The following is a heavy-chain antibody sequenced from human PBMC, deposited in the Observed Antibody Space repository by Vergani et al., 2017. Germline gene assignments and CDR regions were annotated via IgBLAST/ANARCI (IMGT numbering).Heavy chain of an antibody. J-gene: IGHJ4*02. Sequence: EVQLVESGGGLVQPGRSLRLSCAASGFTFDDYAMHWVRQAPGKGLEWVSGISWNSGSIGYADSVKGRFSISRDNAKNSLYLQMNSLRAEDTAVYYCARMVENPFTRYYYDSSGYYIYYFDYWGQGTLVTVSS. CDR1: GFTFDDYA. CDR2: ISWNSGSI. V-gene: IGHV3-9*01. CDR3: ARMVENPFTRYYYDSSGYYIYYFDY. D-gene: IGHD3-22*01.